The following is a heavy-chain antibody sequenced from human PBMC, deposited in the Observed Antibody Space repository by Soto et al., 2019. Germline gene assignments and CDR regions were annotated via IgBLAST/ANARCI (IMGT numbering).Heavy chain of an antibody. J-gene: IGHJ4*02. V-gene: IGHV3-23*01. CDR1: GFTFSSYA. CDR2: ISGSANSM. Sequence: GGSLRLSCAASGFTFSSYAMSRVRQAPGKGLEWVSAISGSANSMYYADSLKGRFTISRDNSKNTLFLQMNSLRAEDTAVYYCAKHFYDDSGYSKSNYRGQGTQVTVSS. D-gene: IGHD3-22*01. CDR3: AKHFYDDSGYSKSNY.